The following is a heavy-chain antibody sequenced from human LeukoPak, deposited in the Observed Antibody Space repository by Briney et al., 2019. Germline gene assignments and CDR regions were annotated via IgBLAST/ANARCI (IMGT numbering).Heavy chain of an antibody. D-gene: IGHD3-22*01. V-gene: IGHV5-51*01. J-gene: IGHJ4*02. CDR3: ARQYDSSGYYYFDY. CDR2: IYPGDSDT. CDR1: GYGFTSYW. Sequence: GAALQISCKGAGYGFTSYWIGWGRRMPGKGGEWRGIIYPGDSDTRYSPSFQGQVTISADKSISTAYLQWSSLKASDTAMYYCARQYDSSGYYYFDYWGQGTLVTVSS.